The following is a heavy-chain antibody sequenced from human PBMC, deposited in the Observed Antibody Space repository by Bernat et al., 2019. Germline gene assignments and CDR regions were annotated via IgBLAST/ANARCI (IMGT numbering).Heavy chain of an antibody. Sequence: EVQLVESGGGLVQPGGSLRLSCAASGFRFRDYWMGWVRQAPGKGLEWVANIRTDGSDKNYLESVKGRFTISRDNAKDSLYLQMDRVRAEDTAVYYCATIGGAYSRFDYWGQGTLVTVSS. CDR1: GFRFRDYW. V-gene: IGHV3-7*03. CDR3: ATIGGAYSRFDY. D-gene: IGHD3-16*01. J-gene: IGHJ4*02. CDR2: IRTDGSDK.